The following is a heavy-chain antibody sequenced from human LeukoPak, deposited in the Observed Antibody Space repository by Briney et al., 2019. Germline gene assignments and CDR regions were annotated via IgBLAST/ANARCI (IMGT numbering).Heavy chain of an antibody. J-gene: IGHJ6*03. CDR1: GGTFSSYA. D-gene: IGHD1-26*01. Sequence: ASVKVSCKASGGTFSSYAISWVRQAPGQGLEWMGGIIPIFGTANYAQKFQGRATITTDESTSTAYMELSSLRSEDTAVYYCAVHPSGRLYPGYYYYYYYMDVWGKGTTVTVSS. V-gene: IGHV1-69*05. CDR3: AVHPSGRLYPGYYYYYYYMDV. CDR2: IIPIFGTA.